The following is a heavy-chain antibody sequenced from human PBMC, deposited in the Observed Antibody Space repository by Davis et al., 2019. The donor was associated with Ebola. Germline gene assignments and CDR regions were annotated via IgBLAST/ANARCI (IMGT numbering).Heavy chain of an antibody. CDR2: INTNTGNP. CDR3: ATGVLLRGNCLSP. J-gene: IGHJ5*02. D-gene: IGHD3-16*01. CDR1: GYTFTSYA. V-gene: IGHV7-4-1*02. Sequence: ASVKVSCKASGYTFTSYAMNWGRKEGGQGLEWMGWINTNTGNPTYAQGFTGRFVFSLDTSVSTASLQISSLKAEDTAVYYCATGVLLRGNCLSPWAQRALVTVSS.